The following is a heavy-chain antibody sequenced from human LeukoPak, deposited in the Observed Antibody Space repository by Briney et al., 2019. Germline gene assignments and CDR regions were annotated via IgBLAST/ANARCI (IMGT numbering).Heavy chain of an antibody. J-gene: IGHJ5*02. D-gene: IGHD3-16*01. Sequence: QAGSSLRLSCAASGFTFSSYWLSWARQGARKGLEWVANIKQVGCEKYYVVSVQGRFTVSRDNAKNSLYLQMSSLRAEDTAVYYCARDPHGGGVNPWGQGTLVTVSS. CDR1: GFTFSSYW. V-gene: IGHV3-7*03. CDR3: ARDPHGGGVNP. CDR2: IKQVGCEK.